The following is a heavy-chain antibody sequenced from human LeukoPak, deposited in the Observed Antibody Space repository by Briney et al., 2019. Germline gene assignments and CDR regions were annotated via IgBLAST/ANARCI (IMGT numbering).Heavy chain of an antibody. CDR2: IYYSGST. V-gene: IGHV4-30-4*08. Sequence: SETLSLTCTVSGGSISSGDYYWSWIRQPPGKGLEWIGYIYYSGSTYYNPSPKSRVTISVDTSKNQFSLKLSSVTAADTAVYYCARVGRGYSYGYDFDYWGQGTLVTVSS. J-gene: IGHJ4*02. CDR3: ARVGRGYSYGYDFDY. CDR1: GGSISSGDYY. D-gene: IGHD5-18*01.